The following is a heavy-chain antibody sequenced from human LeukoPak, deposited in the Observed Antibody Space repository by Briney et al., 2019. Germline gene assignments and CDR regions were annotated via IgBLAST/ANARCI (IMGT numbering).Heavy chain of an antibody. D-gene: IGHD6-19*01. CDR3: AKDLVDSSGWYFDY. CDR2: IRYDGSNK. V-gene: IGHV3-30*02. Sequence: GGSLRLSCAASGFTFSSYGMHWVRQAPGKGLEWVAFIRYDGSNKYYADSVKGRFTISRDNSKNTLYLQMNSLRAEDTAVYYCAKDLVDSSGWYFDYWGQGTLVTVSS. J-gene: IGHJ4*02. CDR1: GFTFSSYG.